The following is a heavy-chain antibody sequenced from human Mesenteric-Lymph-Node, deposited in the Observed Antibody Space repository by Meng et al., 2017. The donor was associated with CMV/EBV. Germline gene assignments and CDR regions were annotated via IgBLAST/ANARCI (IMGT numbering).Heavy chain of an antibody. J-gene: IGHJ5*02. D-gene: IGHD2-15*01. V-gene: IGHV4-39*07. CDR2: IYYSEKT. Sequence: GYVGCISRRDYDWGWVGQAPGKGLEWIGSIYYSEKTYYNPSRKSRVTISVDTSKNQFSLKLNAVTAADTAGYYCVRVKAVSNWFDPWGQGTLVTVSS. CDR3: VRVKAVSNWFDP. CDR1: VGCISRRDYD.